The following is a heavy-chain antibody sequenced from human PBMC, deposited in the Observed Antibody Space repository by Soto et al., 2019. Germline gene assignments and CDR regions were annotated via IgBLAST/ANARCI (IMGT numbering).Heavy chain of an antibody. J-gene: IGHJ4*02. V-gene: IGHV3-23*01. CDR2: ISGSGGST. CDR3: AQTGGGYYGSGSYQPTIGY. D-gene: IGHD3-10*01. CDR1: GFTFSSYA. Sequence: GSLRLSCAASGFTFSSYAMSWVRQAPGKGLEWVSAISGSGGSTYYADSVKGRFTISRDNSKNTLYLQMNSLRAEDTAVYYCAQTGGGYYGSGSYQPTIGYWGQGTLVTVSS.